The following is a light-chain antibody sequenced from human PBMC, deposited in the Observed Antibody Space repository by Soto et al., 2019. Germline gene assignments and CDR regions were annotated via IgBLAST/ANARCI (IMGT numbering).Light chain of an antibody. CDR2: GTS. J-gene: IGKJ1*01. CDR1: QSVSSKY. Sequence: EIVLTQSPGTVSLSPGERATLSCRASQSVSSKYLAWYQQKPGQAPRLLICGTSYRATGIPDKFTGSVSGTDFTLTISRLEPEDFAVYYCHHYGSSLWTFGQGTEVEI. CDR3: HHYGSSLWT. V-gene: IGKV3-20*01.